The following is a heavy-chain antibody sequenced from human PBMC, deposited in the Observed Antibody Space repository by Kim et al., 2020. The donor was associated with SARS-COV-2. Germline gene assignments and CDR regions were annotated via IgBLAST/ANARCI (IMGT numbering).Heavy chain of an antibody. CDR2: TYYRSKWYN. J-gene: IGHJ6*02. V-gene: IGHV6-1*01. CDR1: GDSVSSNSAA. CDR3: VRDGWRAVAGSTAYYGLDV. D-gene: IGHD6-19*01. Sequence: SQTLSLTCAISGDSVSSNSAAWTWIRQSPSRGLEWLGRTYYRSKWYNDYAVSVKGRITINPDTSKNQFSLQLNSVTPEDTAVYYCVRDGWRAVAGSTAYYGLDVWGQGTTVTVSS.